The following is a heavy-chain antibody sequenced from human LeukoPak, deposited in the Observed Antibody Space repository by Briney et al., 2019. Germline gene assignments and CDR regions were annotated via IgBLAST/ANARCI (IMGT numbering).Heavy chain of an antibody. Sequence: SETLSLTCAVSGYSISSGYYWGWIRQPPGKGLEWIGSIYHSGSTYYNPSPKSRVTISVDTSKNQFSLKLGSVTAADTAVYYCARLYCSSTSCHPIYYYYYYMDVWGKGTTVTVSS. V-gene: IGHV4-38-2*01. CDR2: IYHSGST. D-gene: IGHD2-2*01. CDR3: ARLYCSSTSCHPIYYYYYYMDV. CDR1: GYSISSGYY. J-gene: IGHJ6*03.